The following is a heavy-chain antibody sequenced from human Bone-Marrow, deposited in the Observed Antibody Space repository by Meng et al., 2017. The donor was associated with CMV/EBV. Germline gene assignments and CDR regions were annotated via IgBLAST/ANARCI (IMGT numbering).Heavy chain of an antibody. J-gene: IGHJ2*01. Sequence: RGSLRLSCAVSGFTFNNYAMHWVRQAPGKGLEWVAIISLDGINKYIADSVKGRLTISRDNSKKMLYLQMNSLRADDTAVYYFVGLPKSGHWHFDLWGRGTLVTVSS. D-gene: IGHD1-26*01. CDR1: GFTFNNYA. CDR3: VGLPKSGHWHFDL. V-gene: IGHV3-30*04. CDR2: ISLDGINK.